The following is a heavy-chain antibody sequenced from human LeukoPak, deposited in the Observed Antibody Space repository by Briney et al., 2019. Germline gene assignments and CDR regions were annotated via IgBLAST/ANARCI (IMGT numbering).Heavy chain of an antibody. D-gene: IGHD6-19*01. CDR2: IYYSGST. Sequence: SETLSHTCTVSGGSISTYYWSWIRQPPGKGLEWIGYIYYSGSTSYNPSLKSRVTISVDTSKNQFSLKLSSVTAADTAVYYCARDKDLHSSGWYANWGQGTLVTVSS. CDR3: ARDKDLHSSGWYAN. V-gene: IGHV4-59*01. J-gene: IGHJ4*02. CDR1: GGSISTYY.